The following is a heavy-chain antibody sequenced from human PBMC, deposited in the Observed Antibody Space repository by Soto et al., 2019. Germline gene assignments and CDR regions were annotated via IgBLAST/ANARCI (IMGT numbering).Heavy chain of an antibody. D-gene: IGHD3-10*01. J-gene: IGHJ2*01. Sequence: EVQLLESGGGLVQPGGSLRLSCAASGFTFISYAMHWVRQAPGKGLQWVSAIRGGGDATFYADSVKGRFTISRDNSRNTVTLQMNSLGADDTAVNSCARKVPGSTTRPDYWYFDLWGRGTLVTVSS. V-gene: IGHV3-23*01. CDR3: ARKVPGSTTRPDYWYFDL. CDR2: IRGGGDAT. CDR1: GFTFISYA.